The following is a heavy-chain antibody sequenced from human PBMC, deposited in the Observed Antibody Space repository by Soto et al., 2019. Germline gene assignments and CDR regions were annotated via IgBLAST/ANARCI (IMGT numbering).Heavy chain of an antibody. Sequence: SVKVSCKASGFTFTSSSMQWVRQARGQRLEWIGWIVVGSGNTNYAQKFQERVTITRDMSTSTAYMELSSLRSEDTAVYYCAAGGEWLRSDAFDIWGQGTTVTVS. V-gene: IGHV1-58*02. CDR2: IVVGSGNT. J-gene: IGHJ3*02. CDR1: GFTFTSSS. CDR3: AAGGEWLRSDAFDI. D-gene: IGHD3-16*01.